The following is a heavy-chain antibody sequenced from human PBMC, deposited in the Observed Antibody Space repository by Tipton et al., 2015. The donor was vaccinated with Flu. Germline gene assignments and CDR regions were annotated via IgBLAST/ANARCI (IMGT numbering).Heavy chain of an antibody. Sequence: TLSLTCTVSGGSISSGSYFWGWIRRPAGEGLEWIGHISTSGSTNYNPSLQSRLTLSVDTSKSQFSLRLTSVTATDTALYYCGRHERGVSTFPWGQGTLVTVSS. CDR2: ISTSGST. CDR1: GGSISSGSYF. D-gene: IGHD5/OR15-5a*01. CDR3: GRHERGVSTFP. V-gene: IGHV4-61*09. J-gene: IGHJ5*02.